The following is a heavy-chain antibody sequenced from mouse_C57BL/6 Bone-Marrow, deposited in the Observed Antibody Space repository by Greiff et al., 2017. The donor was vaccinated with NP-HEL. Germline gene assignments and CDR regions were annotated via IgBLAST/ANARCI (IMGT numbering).Heavy chain of an antibody. CDR1: GYTFTSYG. Sequence: QVQLKQSGAELARPGASVKLSCKASGYTFTSYGISWVKQRTGQGLEWIGEIYPRSGNTYYNEKFKGKATLTADKSSSTAYMELRSLTSEDSAVYFCARSPDLRRDYWGQGTTLTVSS. CDR3: ARSPDLRRDY. CDR2: IYPRSGNT. J-gene: IGHJ2*01. D-gene: IGHD1-1*01. V-gene: IGHV1-81*01.